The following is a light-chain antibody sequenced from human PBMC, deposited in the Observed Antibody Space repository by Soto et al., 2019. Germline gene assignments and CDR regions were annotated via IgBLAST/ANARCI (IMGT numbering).Light chain of an antibody. CDR3: SAYAGSNPGV. Sequence: QSALTQPPSASGSPGQSVAISCTGTSSDIGSYDYVSWYQQHPGKAPKLIIYEVNKRPSGVPDRFSGSKSGNTASLTVSGLQADDEAHYYCSAYAGSNPGVFGGGTKLTVL. CDR2: EVN. CDR1: SSDIGSYDY. V-gene: IGLV2-8*01. J-gene: IGLJ3*02.